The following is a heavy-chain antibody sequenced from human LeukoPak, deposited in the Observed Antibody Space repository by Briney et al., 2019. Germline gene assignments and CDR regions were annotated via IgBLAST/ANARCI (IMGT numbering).Heavy chain of an antibody. D-gene: IGHD3-10*01. CDR3: AREGSGGAFDI. CDR1: GGSISSYY. V-gene: IGHV4-59*01. Sequence: SETLSLTCTVSGGSISSYYWNLIRKPPGKGLEWIGYIYYSGTTNYNPSLKSRVTISVDTSKNQFSLKLSSVTAADTAVYYCAREGSGGAFDIWGQGTMVTVSS. CDR2: IYYSGTT. J-gene: IGHJ3*02.